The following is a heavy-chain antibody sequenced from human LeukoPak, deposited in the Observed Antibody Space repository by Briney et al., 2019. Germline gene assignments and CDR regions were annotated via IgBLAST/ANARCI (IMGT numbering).Heavy chain of an antibody. J-gene: IGHJ4*02. D-gene: IGHD5-18*01. CDR3: ARSGYTYGYRYFDY. CDR1: GYDFTSYY. Sequence: GGSLRLSCKGSGYDFTSYYIAWVRQMPGKGLEWMGVIYPGDSDTIYSPSFQGQVTISADKSISIAYLQWSSLRASDTAMYYCARSGYTYGYRYFDYWGQGTLVTVSS. CDR2: IYPGDSDT. V-gene: IGHV5-51*01.